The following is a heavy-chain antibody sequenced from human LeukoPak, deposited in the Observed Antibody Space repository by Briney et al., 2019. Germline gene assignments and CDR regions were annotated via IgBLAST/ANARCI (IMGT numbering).Heavy chain of an antibody. D-gene: IGHD1-26*01. CDR2: ISSSSSTI. V-gene: IGHV3-48*01. CDR1: GFTFSSYG. J-gene: IGHJ5*02. CDR3: ARSLVVGATYPYH. Sequence: GGSLRLSCAASGFTFSSYGMTWVRQAPGKGLEWVSYISSSSSTIYYADSVEGRFTISRDNAKNSLYPQLNSLRAEDTAVYYCARSLVVGATYPYHWGQGTLVTVSS.